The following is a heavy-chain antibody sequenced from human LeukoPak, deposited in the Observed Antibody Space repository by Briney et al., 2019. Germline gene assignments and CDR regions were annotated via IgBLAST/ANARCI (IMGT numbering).Heavy chain of an antibody. Sequence: PSETLSLTCAVYGGSFSGYYWSWTRQPPGKGLEWIGEINHSGSTNYNPSLKSRVTISVDTSKNQFSLKLSSVTAADTAVYYCARYTRAGFDPWGQGTLVTVSS. J-gene: IGHJ5*02. CDR2: INHSGST. V-gene: IGHV4-34*01. D-gene: IGHD1-14*01. CDR1: GGSFSGYY. CDR3: ARYTRAGFDP.